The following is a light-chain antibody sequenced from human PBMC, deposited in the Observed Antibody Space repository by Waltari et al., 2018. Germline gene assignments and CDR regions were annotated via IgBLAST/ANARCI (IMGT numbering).Light chain of an antibody. Sequence: QFVLTQPPSVSGAPGQRVSISCTGSGSNLGDGYDVPWYQQHPGKAPKLLIYGTSTRPPGVPDRFFGSQSGTSASLAITALQAEDEAEYYCQSYDTSLSVVFGGGTKLTVL. CDR1: GSNLGDGYD. V-gene: IGLV1-40*01. J-gene: IGLJ2*01. CDR3: QSYDTSLSVV. CDR2: GTS.